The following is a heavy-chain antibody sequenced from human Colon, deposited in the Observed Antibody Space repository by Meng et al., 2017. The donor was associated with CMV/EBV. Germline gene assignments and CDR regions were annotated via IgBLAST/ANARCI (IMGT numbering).Heavy chain of an antibody. D-gene: IGHD3-22*01. V-gene: IGHV4-61*01. CDR1: GDSLNSGSYY. CDR3: ARTYYYESSGYYSYYYHSGMDV. J-gene: IGHJ6*02. Sequence: SETLSLTCTVSGDSLNSGSYYWSWIRQPPGKGLEWIGYINKSETTKCDPSLKNRVTISVDTYKSQFSLNLSSVTAADTAVYFCARTYYYESSGYYSYYYHSGMDVWGQGTTVTVSS. CDR2: INKSETT.